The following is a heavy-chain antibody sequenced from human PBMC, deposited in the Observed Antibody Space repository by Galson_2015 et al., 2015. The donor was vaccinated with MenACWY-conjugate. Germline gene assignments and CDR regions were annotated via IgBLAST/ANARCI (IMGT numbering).Heavy chain of an antibody. CDR2: IYSGGST. Sequence: SLRLSCAASGFTVSSNCMSWVRQAPGKGLEWVSVIYSGGSTYYADSVKGRFTISRDNSKNTLYLQMNSLRAEDTAVYYCARENYYDSSGYYRYFDYWGQGTLVTVSS. CDR3: ARENYYDSSGYYRYFDY. CDR1: GFTVSSNC. V-gene: IGHV3-66*01. J-gene: IGHJ4*02. D-gene: IGHD3-22*01.